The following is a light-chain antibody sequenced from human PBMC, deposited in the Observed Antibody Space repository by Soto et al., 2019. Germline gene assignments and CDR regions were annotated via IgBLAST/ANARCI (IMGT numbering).Light chain of an antibody. CDR3: CSYAGSSTFHV. J-gene: IGLJ1*01. CDR1: SSDVGSYNL. V-gene: IGLV2-23*02. Sequence: SVLTQPASVSGSPGQSITISCTGTSSDVGSYNLASWYQQHPGKAPKLMIYEVSKRPSGVSNRFSGSKSGNTASLTISGLQAEDEADYYCCSYAGSSTFHVFGTGTKVTVL. CDR2: EVS.